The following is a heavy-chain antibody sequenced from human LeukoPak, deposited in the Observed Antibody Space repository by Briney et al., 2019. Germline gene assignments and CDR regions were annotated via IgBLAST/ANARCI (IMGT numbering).Heavy chain of an antibody. V-gene: IGHV3-30-3*01. D-gene: IGHD6-13*01. CDR3: ARVGSSWSYYYYGMDV. Sequence: GGSLRLSCAASGFTSSSYAMHWVRQAPGKGLEWVAVISYDGSNKYYADSVKGRFTISRDNSKNTLYLQMNSLRAEDTAVYYCARVGSSWSYYYYGMDVWGQGTTVTVSS. CDR2: ISYDGSNK. CDR1: GFTSSSYA. J-gene: IGHJ6*02.